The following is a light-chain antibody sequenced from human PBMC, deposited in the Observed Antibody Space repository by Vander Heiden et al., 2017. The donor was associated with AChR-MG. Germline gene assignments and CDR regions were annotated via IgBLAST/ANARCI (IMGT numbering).Light chain of an antibody. V-gene: IGLV2-14*03. J-gene: IGLJ3*02. CDR1: SSDVGAYNY. CDR2: DVT. Sequence: QSALTQPASVSGFPGQSITISCTGTSSDVGAYNYVSWYQQYPGNAPKFVIYDVTSRASGVSYRFSGSKSGNTASLTISGLQAEDEADYYCSSYTTSTTWVFGGGTKVTVL. CDR3: SSYTTSTTWV.